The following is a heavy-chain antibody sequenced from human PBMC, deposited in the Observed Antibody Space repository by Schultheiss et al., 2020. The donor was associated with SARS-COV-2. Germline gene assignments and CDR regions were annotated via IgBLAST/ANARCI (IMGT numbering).Heavy chain of an antibody. Sequence: SVKVSCKASGYTFTSYYIHWVRQAPGQGLEWMGGIIPIFGTANYAQKFQGRVTITADESTSTAYMELSSLRSEDTAVYYCASGDRYSNYYYYGMDVWGQGTTVTVSS. CDR3: ASGDRYSNYYYYGMDV. V-gene: IGHV1-69*13. J-gene: IGHJ6*02. D-gene: IGHD5-12*01. CDR1: GYTFTSYY. CDR2: IIPIFGTA.